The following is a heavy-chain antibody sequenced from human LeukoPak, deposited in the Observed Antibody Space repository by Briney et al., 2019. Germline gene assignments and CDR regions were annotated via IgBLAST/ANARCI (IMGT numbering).Heavy chain of an antibody. V-gene: IGHV3-74*01. CDR1: GFTFSTYW. J-gene: IGHJ4*01. CDR2: LDRDGTTT. Sequence: GGSLRLSCVASGFTFSTYWMHWVRQAPGKGLEWVSRLDRDGTTTSYADSVYGRFTISRDNAKSTLYLQMRSLRAEDTAVYYCVRDTENIGYDAYEFWGHGTLVTVSS. D-gene: IGHD2/OR15-2a*01. CDR3: VRDTENIGYDAYEF.